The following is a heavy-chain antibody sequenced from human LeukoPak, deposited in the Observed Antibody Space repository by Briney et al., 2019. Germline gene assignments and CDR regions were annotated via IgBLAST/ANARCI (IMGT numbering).Heavy chain of an antibody. CDR2: IIPILGIA. CDR3: ARGGAGLNDY. Sequence: GSTVKVSCKASGGTFSSYAISWVRQAPGQGLEWMGRIIPILGIANYAQKFQGRVTIPADKSTSTAYMELSSLRSEDTAVYYCARGGAGLNDYWGQGTLVT. D-gene: IGHD1-26*01. V-gene: IGHV1-69*04. J-gene: IGHJ4*02. CDR1: GGTFSSYA.